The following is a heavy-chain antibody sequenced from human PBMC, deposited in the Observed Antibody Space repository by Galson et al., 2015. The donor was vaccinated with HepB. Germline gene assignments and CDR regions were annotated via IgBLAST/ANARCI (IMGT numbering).Heavy chain of an antibody. CDR2: FDPEDGET. D-gene: IGHD2-15*01. CDR3: ATICSGGSCTNPPHHSVYYGMDV. CDR1: GYTLTELS. V-gene: IGHV1-24*01. J-gene: IGHJ6*02. Sequence: SVKASCKVSGYTLTELSMHWVRQAPGKGLEWMGGFDPEDGETIYAQKFQGRVTMTEDTSTDTAYMELSSLRSEDTAVYYCATICSGGSCTNPPHHSVYYGMDVWGQGTTVTVSS.